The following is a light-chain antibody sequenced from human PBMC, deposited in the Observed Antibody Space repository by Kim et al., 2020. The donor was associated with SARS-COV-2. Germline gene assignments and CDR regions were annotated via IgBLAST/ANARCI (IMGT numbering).Light chain of an antibody. CDR2: WAS. CDR1: QSVLYSSNNKNY. CDR3: QQYYSTPTWT. Sequence: DIVMTQSPDSLAVSLGERATINCKSSQSVLYSSNNKNYLAWYQQKPGQPPKLLIYWASTRESGVPDRFSGSGSGTDFTLTISSPQAEDVAVYYCQQYYSTPTWTFGQGTKVDIK. V-gene: IGKV4-1*01. J-gene: IGKJ1*01.